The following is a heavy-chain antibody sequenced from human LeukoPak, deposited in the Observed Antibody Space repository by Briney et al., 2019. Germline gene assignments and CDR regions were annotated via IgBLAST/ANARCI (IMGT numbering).Heavy chain of an antibody. Sequence: GASVKVSCKASGYTFTSYYMHWVRQAPGQGLEWMGIINPSGGSTSYAQKFQGRVTMTRDMSTSTVYMELSSLRSEDTAVYYCARDRGYSGYDFSRRNGYYFDYWGQGTLVTVSS. D-gene: IGHD5-12*01. CDR2: INPSGGST. CDR1: GYTFTSYY. J-gene: IGHJ4*02. V-gene: IGHV1-46*01. CDR3: ARDRGYSGYDFSRRNGYYFDY.